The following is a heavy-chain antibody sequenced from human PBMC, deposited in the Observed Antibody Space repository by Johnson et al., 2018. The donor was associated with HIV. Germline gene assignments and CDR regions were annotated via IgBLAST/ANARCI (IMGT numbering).Heavy chain of an antibody. D-gene: IGHD3-3*01. Sequence: QVQLVESGGGVVQPGRSLRLSCAASGFTFSSYGMHWVRQAPGKGLEWVAVIWYDGSNKFYADSVKGRFTISRDNSKNTLSLQMNSLRTEDTAVYYCAKAKTVARIAIFFDIWGQGTMVTVSS. CDR1: GFTFSSYG. J-gene: IGHJ3*02. CDR3: AKAKTVARIAIFFDI. CDR2: IWYDGSNK. V-gene: IGHV3-33*06.